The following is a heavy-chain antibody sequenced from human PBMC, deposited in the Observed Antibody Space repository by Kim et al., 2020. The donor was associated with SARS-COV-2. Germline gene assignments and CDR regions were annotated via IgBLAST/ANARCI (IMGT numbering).Heavy chain of an antibody. Sequence: GYAPSVKGRFIVSRDDSKNSLYRQMNSLKTEDTAVYYCARDTAAAMDVWGQGTTVTVSS. D-gene: IGHD6-25*01. J-gene: IGHJ6*02. V-gene: IGHV3-72*01. CDR3: ARDTAAAMDV.